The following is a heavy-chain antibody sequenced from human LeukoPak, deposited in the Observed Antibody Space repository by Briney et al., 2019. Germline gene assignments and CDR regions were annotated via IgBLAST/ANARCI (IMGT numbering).Heavy chain of an antibody. V-gene: IGHV3-11*01. CDR1: GLIFSDSY. D-gene: IGHD6-19*01. J-gene: IGHJ4*02. CDR3: GRVDYTSGFAVDF. Sequence: PGGSLRLSCASSGLIFSDSYMSWIRQAPGKGLEGVSHISRTGGNTYYADSVKGRFTISRENAKNSVYLHMHSLRPEDTALYYCGRVDYTSGFAVDFWGKGTQVIVSS. CDR2: ISRTGGNT.